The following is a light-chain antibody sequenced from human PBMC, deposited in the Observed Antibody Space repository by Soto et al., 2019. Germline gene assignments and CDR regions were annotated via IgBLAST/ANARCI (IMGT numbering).Light chain of an antibody. CDR3: MQPLQTTWT. CDR2: LGS. CDR1: QSLLHSNGYHY. Sequence: EIVMTQSPVSLPVTPGEPASISCRSSQSLLHSNGYHYLDWYLQKPGQSPQLLIYLGSIRAPGVPDRFSGSGSGTAFTLTISRVEAEDVGVYYCMQPLQTTWTFGRGKKGEI. V-gene: IGKV2-28*01. J-gene: IGKJ1*01.